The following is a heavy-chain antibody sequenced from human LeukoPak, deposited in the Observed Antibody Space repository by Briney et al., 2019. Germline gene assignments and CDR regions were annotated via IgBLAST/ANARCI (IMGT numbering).Heavy chain of an antibody. V-gene: IGHV1-46*01. CDR1: GYTFTSYY. J-gene: IGHJ5*02. Sequence: ASVKVSCKASGYTFTSYYMHWVRQAPGQGLEWMGIINPSGGSTSYAQKFQGRVTMTRDTSTSTVYMELSSLRSEDTAVYYWSRRYCRGCSCYDWFDPWGQGTLVTVSS. CDR3: SRRYCRGCSCYDWFDP. D-gene: IGHD2-15*01. CDR2: INPSGGST.